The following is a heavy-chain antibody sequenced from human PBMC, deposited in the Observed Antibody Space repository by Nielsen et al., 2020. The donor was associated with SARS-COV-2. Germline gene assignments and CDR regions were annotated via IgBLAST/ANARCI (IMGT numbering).Heavy chain of an antibody. J-gene: IGHJ4*02. CDR3: ARHAPGYYDY. CDR1: GGSISSYY. D-gene: IGHD3-22*01. V-gene: IGHV4-59*08. CDR2: IYYSGST. Sequence: SETLSLTCTVSGGSISSYYWSWIRQPPGKGLEWIGYIYYSGSTSYSPSLRSRVTISVDTSKNQFSLSLSSVTAADTAVYYCARHAPGYYDYWGQGTLVTVSS.